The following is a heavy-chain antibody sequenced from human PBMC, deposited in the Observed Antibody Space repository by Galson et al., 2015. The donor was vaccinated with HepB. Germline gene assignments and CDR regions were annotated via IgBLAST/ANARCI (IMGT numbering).Heavy chain of an antibody. CDR3: ARDREGSYGGFDY. V-gene: IGHV3-11*06. CDR2: ISSSGTYT. Sequence: SLRLSCAASGFTFSDYYMNWIRQAPGKGLEWVSYISSSGTYTNYADSVKGRFTISRDNAKNSLYLQMNSLRAEDTAVYYCARDREGSYGGFDYWGQGTLVPVSS. D-gene: IGHD1-26*01. J-gene: IGHJ4*02. CDR1: GFTFSDYY.